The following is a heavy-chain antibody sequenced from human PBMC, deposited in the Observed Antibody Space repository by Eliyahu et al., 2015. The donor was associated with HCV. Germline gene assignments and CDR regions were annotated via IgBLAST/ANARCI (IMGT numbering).Heavy chain of an antibody. Sequence: QVQLVQSGAEVKKPGASVKVSCKASGYTFTGYYMHWVRQAPGQGLEWMGRINPNSGGTNYAQKFQGRVTMTRDTSISTAYMELSRLRSDDTAVYYCARGGRMVRGADTPYDAFDIWGQGTMVTVSS. CDR3: ARGGRMVRGADTPYDAFDI. J-gene: IGHJ3*02. CDR1: GYTFTGYY. D-gene: IGHD3-10*01. V-gene: IGHV1-2*06. CDR2: INPNSGGT.